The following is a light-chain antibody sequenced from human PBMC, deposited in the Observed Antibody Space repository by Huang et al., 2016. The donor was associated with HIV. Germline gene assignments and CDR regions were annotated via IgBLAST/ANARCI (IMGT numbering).Light chain of an antibody. CDR1: QSVSSN. J-gene: IGKJ1*01. V-gene: IGKV3-15*01. CDR2: GAA. CDR3: QQYNNWPPWT. Sequence: EIVMTQSPATLSVSPGERATLSCRASQSVSSNLAWYQQRPGQAPRLLIYGAATRATGSPAKLGGRGSGTECTLTISSLQSEDFAVYYCQQYNNWPPWTFGQGTKVEIK.